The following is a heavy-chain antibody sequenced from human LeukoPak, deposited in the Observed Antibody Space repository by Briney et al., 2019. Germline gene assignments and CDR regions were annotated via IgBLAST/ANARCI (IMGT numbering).Heavy chain of an antibody. CDR3: AKPPNPVVVLTATYFDF. J-gene: IGHJ4*02. CDR1: GFTFTSYA. V-gene: IGHV3-23*01. Sequence: AGGSLRLSCAASGFTFTSYAMSWVRQAPGKGLEWASAISGSAGSTYYADSVKGRFTISRDNSKNTLYLLMNSLRAEDTAVYYCAKPPNPVVVLTATYFDFWGQGTLVTVSS. CDR2: ISGSAGST. D-gene: IGHD2-21*02.